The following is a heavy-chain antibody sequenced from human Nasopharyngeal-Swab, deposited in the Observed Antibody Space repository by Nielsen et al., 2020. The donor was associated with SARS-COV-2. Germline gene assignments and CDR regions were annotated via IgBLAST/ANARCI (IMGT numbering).Heavy chain of an antibody. CDR1: GGFFRGFY. V-gene: IGHV4-34*01. J-gene: IGHJ4*02. CDR3: ARGLRKVPIFPASQYYFDY. Sequence: GSLRLSCAVYGGFFRGFYWSWIRQPPGKGLEWIGEINDSGSTNYNPSLTSRVTMSVDTSKSQFSLKLNSVTAAGTAVYYCARGLRKVPIFPASQYYFDYWGQGTLVTVSS. D-gene: IGHD3-9*01. CDR2: INDSGST.